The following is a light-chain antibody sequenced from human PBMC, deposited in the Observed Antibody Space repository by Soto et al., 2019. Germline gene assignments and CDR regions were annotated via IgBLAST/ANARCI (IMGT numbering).Light chain of an antibody. CDR2: EVT. V-gene: IGLV2-14*01. Sequence: QSALTQPASVSGSPGQSITISCTGTSSDVGGSDYVSWYQQHPGKAPKLIIYEVTYRPSGVSTRFSGSKSGNTASLTISRLQTDDEADYYCNSHTNTGTLVFGGGTKLTVL. CDR1: SSDVGGSDY. CDR3: NSHTNTGTLV. J-gene: IGLJ3*02.